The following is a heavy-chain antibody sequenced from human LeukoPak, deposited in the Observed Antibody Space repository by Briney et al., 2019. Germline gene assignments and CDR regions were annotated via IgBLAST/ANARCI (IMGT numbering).Heavy chain of an antibody. V-gene: IGHV4-39*01. J-gene: IGHJ5*02. Sequence: SETLSLTCTVSGGSISSRSYYWGWIRQPPGKGLEWIGSTYDSGNTYYNPSLKSRVTISVDTSKNQFSLKVSSVTAADTAVYYCARRDPIIAAATTGGWFDPWGQGTLVTVSS. D-gene: IGHD6-13*01. CDR2: TYDSGNT. CDR1: GGSISSRSYY. CDR3: ARRDPIIAAATTGGWFDP.